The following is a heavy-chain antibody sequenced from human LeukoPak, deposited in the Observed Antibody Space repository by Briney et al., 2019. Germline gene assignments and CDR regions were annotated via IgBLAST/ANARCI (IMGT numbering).Heavy chain of an antibody. D-gene: IGHD3-10*01. V-gene: IGHV3-23*01. CDR1: GFTFNTYA. Sequence: GGSLRLSCAASGFTFNTYALSWVRQAPGKGLEWVSAISGSGGVTYYADSVKGRFTISRDNSKNTLYLQMTSLRAEDTAVYYCAKDYGSGSYYNVNFNWFDPWGQGTLVTVSS. J-gene: IGHJ5*02. CDR2: ISGSGGVT. CDR3: AKDYGSGSYYNVNFNWFDP.